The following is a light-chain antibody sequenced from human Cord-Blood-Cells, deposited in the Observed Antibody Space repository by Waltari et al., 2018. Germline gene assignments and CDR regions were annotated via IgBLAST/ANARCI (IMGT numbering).Light chain of an antibody. V-gene: IGLV2-14*03. CDR2: DVS. J-gene: IGLJ3*02. Sequence: QFALTQPASVSGSPGQSITISCPGTSSEVGRYKYVPWYQQHPGKAPKLMIYDVSNRPSGFSNRFSGSKSGNTASLTTSGLQAEDEADYYCSSYTSSSTWVFGGGTKLTVL. CDR1: SSEVGRYKY. CDR3: SSYTSSSTWV.